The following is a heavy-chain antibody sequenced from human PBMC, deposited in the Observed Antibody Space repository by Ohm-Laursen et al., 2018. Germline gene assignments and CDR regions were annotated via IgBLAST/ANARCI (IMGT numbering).Heavy chain of an antibody. CDR2: IKQDGSEK. CDR1: GFTFSSYW. D-gene: IGHD3-10*01. CDR3: AKNEMVRGVMDAAYFDY. J-gene: IGHJ4*02. Sequence: GSLRLSCTASGFTFSSYWMSWVRQAPGKGLEWVANIKQDGSEKYYVDSVKGRFTISRDNSKNTLYLQVNSLRAEDTAVYYCAKNEMVRGVMDAAYFDYWGQGTRVTVSS. V-gene: IGHV3-7*03.